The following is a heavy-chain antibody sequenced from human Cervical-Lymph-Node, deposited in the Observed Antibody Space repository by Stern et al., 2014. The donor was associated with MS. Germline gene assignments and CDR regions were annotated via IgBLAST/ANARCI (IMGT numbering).Heavy chain of an antibody. J-gene: IGHJ4*02. Sequence: VHLVESGGGVIQPGGSLRLSCTASGFTVSRDYMTWVRQAPGQGLEWVSLITNVGSTFYTDSVKGRFTISRDDSKNTVYLHMTSLRAEDTAMYCCARDTSSPERSDWWGQGTLVTVSS. CDR3: ARDTSSPERSDW. D-gene: IGHD1-1*01. V-gene: IGHV3-53*01. CDR1: GFTVSRDY. CDR2: ITNVGST.